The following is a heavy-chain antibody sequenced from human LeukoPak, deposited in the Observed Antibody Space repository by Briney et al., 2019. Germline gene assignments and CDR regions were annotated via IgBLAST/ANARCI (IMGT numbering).Heavy chain of an antibody. J-gene: IGHJ4*02. Sequence: GGSLRLSCAASGFTVSSNYMSWVRQAPGKGLEWVSVIYSGGSTYYADSVKGRFTISRDNSKNTLYLQMNSLRAEDTAVYYCARDLEIAAAGANYWGQGTLVTVSS. CDR1: GFTVSSNY. V-gene: IGHV3-66*01. CDR3: ARDLEIAAAGANY. D-gene: IGHD6-13*01. CDR2: IYSGGST.